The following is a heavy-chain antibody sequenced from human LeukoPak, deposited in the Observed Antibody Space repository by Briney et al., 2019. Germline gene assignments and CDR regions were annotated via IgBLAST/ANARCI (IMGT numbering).Heavy chain of an antibody. D-gene: IGHD3-9*01. Sequence: AGGSLRLSCAVSGFTFDDYAMHWVRQAPGKGLEWVSGISWNSGSIGYADSVKVRFTISRDNAKNSLYLQMNSLRAEDTALYYCAKGPLHRYFDRLSGRQDDDFASWGEGTMVTVSS. J-gene: IGHJ3*02. CDR1: GFTFDDYA. CDR2: ISWNSGSI. V-gene: IGHV3-9*01. CDR3: AKGPLHRYFDRLSGRQDDDFAS.